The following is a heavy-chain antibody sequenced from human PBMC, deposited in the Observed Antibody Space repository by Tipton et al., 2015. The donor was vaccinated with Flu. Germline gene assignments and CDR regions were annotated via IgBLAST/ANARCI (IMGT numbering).Heavy chain of an antibody. CDR3: ARIYYYGSGDYYLDP. CDR1: GGSISSGSYY. D-gene: IGHD3-10*01. V-gene: IGHV4-61*02. J-gene: IGHJ5*02. CDR2: IYTTGST. Sequence: TLSLTCTVSGGSISSGSYYWNWIRQPAGKGLEWIGRIYTTGSTNYNPSLKSRVTISADTSKNKFSLELRSVTAADTAVYYCARIYYYGSGDYYLDPWGQGTLVTVSS.